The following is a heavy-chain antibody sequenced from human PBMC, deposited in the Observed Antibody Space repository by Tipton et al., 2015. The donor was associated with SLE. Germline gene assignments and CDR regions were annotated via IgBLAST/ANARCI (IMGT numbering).Heavy chain of an antibody. CDR1: GGSISSGGYS. J-gene: IGHJ4*02. V-gene: IGHV4-61*08. CDR2: VYSSGST. CDR3: ARDPIAAAGEFDY. Sequence: TLSLTCAVSGGSISSGGYSWSWIRQPPGKGLEWIGYVYSSGSTKYNPSLKSRVTISVDTSKNQFSLKLSSVTAADTAVYYCARDPIAAAGEFDYWGQGTLVTVSS. D-gene: IGHD6-13*01.